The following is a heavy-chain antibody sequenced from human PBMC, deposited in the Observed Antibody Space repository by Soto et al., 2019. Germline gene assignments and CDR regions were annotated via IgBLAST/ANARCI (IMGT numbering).Heavy chain of an antibody. Sequence: ASVKVSCKVSGSTLTELSMHWVRQAPGKGLEWMGGFDPEDGETIYAQKFQGRVTMTEDTSTDTAYMELSSLRSEDTAVYYCATRTPLREDIVVVPAAIGGGWFDPWGQGALVTVSS. CDR2: FDPEDGET. J-gene: IGHJ5*02. V-gene: IGHV1-24*01. D-gene: IGHD2-2*02. CDR3: ATRTPLREDIVVVPAAIGGGWFDP. CDR1: GSTLTELS.